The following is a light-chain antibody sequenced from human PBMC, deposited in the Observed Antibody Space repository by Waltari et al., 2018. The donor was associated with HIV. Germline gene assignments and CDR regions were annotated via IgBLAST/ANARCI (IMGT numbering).Light chain of an antibody. V-gene: IGLV2-23*01. CDR1: SSDAGTYNL. CDR2: EGS. J-gene: IGLJ3*02. Sequence: QSALPQPASVSGSPGPSITISCTGTSSDAGTYNLVSWYQQHPGKAPKLMIYEGSKRPSGVSYRFSGSKSGNTASLTISGLQTEDEADYYCCSYAGTWVFGGGTKLTVL. CDR3: CSYAGTWV.